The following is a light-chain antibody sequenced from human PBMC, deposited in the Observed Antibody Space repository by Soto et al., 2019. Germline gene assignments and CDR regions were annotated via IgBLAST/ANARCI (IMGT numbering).Light chain of an antibody. J-gene: IGKJ4*01. CDR3: QQSYKIHT. CDR2: AAS. Sequence: DIQLTQSPASLSASVGDRVTITCRASDNIGSNLNWYQHQTGTAPKLLIYAASSLQGGVPSRFSGSGYGTQFTLTISGLQTADFATYYCQQSYKIHTFGGGTWVDI. CDR1: DNIGSN. V-gene: IGKV1-39*01.